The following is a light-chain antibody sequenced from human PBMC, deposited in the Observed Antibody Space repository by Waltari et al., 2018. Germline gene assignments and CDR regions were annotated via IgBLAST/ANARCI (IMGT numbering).Light chain of an antibody. V-gene: IGKV4-1*01. Sequence: DIVMTQSPDSLAVSLGERATINCKSSQSVLYTSNNKNYLAWYQQKPGQPPKLRFYCASTRESGVPDRFSGSGSGTDFTLTISGLQAEDVAVYYCQQYYSPPWTFGQGTQVEIK. CDR3: QQYYSPPWT. CDR2: CAS. J-gene: IGKJ1*01. CDR1: QSVLYTSNNKNY.